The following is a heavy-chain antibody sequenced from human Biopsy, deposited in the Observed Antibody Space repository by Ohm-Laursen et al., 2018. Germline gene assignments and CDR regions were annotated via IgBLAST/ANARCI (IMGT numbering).Heavy chain of an antibody. Sequence: ASVKVSCKASGYSFTSYYMHWVRQAPGQGLEWMGMINPSGSTTSYPQIFQGRVTMTRDTSKSTVYMELGSLRSADTAVYFCARNTGWYGDLYYFDYWGQGTLVTVSS. J-gene: IGHJ4*02. CDR3: ARNTGWYGDLYYFDY. CDR2: INPSGSTT. V-gene: IGHV1-46*01. D-gene: IGHD6-19*01. CDR1: GYSFTSYY.